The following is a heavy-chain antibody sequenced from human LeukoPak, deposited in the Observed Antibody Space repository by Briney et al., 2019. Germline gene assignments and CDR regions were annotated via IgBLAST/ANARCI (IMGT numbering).Heavy chain of an antibody. CDR2: FDPEDGET. J-gene: IGHJ4*02. CDR1: GYTLTELS. Sequence: ASVKVSCKVSGYTLTELSMHWVRQAPGKGLEWMGGFDPEDGETIYAQKFQGRVTITADESTSTAYMELSSLRSEDTAVYYCAREDGGPFDYWGQGTLVTVSS. CDR3: AREDGGPFDY. V-gene: IGHV1-24*01. D-gene: IGHD3-10*01.